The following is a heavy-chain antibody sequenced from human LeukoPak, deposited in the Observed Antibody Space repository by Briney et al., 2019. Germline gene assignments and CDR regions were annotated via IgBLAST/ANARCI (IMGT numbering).Heavy chain of an antibody. J-gene: IGHJ4*02. CDR3: ARSSVVTAMVHLEY. Sequence: ASVKVSCKASGGTFTSYAISWVRQAPGQGLEWMGGIIPIFGAANYAQKFQGRVTITTDKSTSTSYMELSSLRSEDTAVYYCARSSVVTAMVHLEYWGQGTLVTVSS. CDR1: GGTFTSYA. V-gene: IGHV1-69*05. CDR2: IIPIFGAA. D-gene: IGHD2-21*02.